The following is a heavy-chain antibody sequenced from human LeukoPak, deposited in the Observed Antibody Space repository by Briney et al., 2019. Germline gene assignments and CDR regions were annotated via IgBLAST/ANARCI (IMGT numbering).Heavy chain of an antibody. CDR3: ARGNGDYTLFDY. J-gene: IGHJ4*02. Sequence: GGSLRLSCAASGFTVSSNYMSWVRQAPGKGLEWVSVIYSGGGTYYADSVKGRFTISRDNSKNTLYLQMNSLRAEDTAVYYCARGNGDYTLFDYWGQGTLVTVSS. CDR1: GFTVSSNY. CDR2: IYSGGGT. D-gene: IGHD4-17*01. V-gene: IGHV3-53*01.